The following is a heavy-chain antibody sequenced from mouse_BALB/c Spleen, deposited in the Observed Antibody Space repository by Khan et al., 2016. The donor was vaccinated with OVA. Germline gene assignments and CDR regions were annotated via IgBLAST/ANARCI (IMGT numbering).Heavy chain of an antibody. J-gene: IGHJ3*01. CDR1: GYTFTSYW. CDR3: ASGYFGNYEFAY. CDR2: IFPGTGTT. V-gene: IGHV1S132*01. D-gene: IGHD2-1*01. Sequence: VQLQESGAELVKPGASVKLSCKTSGYTFTSYWIQWVKQRPGQGLGWMGEIFPGTGTTYYNENFKGKATLTIDTSSTTAYMQLSSLTSEDSAVYFCASGYFGNYEFAYWGQGTLVTVSS.